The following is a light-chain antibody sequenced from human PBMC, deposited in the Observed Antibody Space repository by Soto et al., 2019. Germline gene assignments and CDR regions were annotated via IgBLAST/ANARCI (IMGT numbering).Light chain of an antibody. Sequence: QSLLTQPASVSGSPGQSITISCTGTSSDVGAYNYVSWYQQHPGKAPKVMIYEVSNRPSGVSNRFSGSKSGNTASLTISGLQAEDEADYYCSSYTSSSIFVFGSGTKVTVL. J-gene: IGLJ1*01. CDR2: EVS. CDR3: SSYTSSSIFV. CDR1: SSDVGAYNY. V-gene: IGLV2-14*01.